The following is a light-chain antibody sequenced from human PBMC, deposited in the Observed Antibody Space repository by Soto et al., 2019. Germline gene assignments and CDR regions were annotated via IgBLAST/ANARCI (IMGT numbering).Light chain of an antibody. CDR3: QHYNNWPRGT. V-gene: IGKV3-15*01. Sequence: EIVMTQSPGTLSVSPGESATLSCRANQSVELYLAWYQHKPGQAPRLLIYGASNRATGVPARFSGSGSGTEFTLTISNVQSEDCAIYYCQHYNNWPRGTFGQGTKVDIK. J-gene: IGKJ1*01. CDR2: GAS. CDR1: QSVELY.